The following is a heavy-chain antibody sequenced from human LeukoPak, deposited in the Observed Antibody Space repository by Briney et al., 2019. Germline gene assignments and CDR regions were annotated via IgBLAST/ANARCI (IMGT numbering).Heavy chain of an antibody. J-gene: IGHJ4*02. CDR3: ARDSYSCGYGGFAY. V-gene: IGHV4-30-4*01. Sequence: PSQTLSLTCTVSGGSISSGDRYWSWIRQSPGKGLEWIGYIYSTGNTYYNPSLKSRVIISVDTSKNQFSLELNSVTAADTAVYYCARDSYSCGYGGFAYWCQGILVTVSS. CDR1: GGSISSGDRY. D-gene: IGHD3-22*01. CDR2: IYSTGNT.